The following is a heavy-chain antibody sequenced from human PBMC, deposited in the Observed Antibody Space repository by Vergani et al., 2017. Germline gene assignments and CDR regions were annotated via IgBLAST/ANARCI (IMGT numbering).Heavy chain of an antibody. Sequence: QVQLVESGGGVVQPGGSLRLSCVASGFSVSNSGMHWVRQTPGKGLEWVAFIQYDGSDIFYADFVEGRFTISRDNSKKSLYLQMNSLRGEDTAVYYCARGNSLGSYWGQGTLVTVSS. D-gene: IGHD1-7*01. CDR3: ARGNSLGSY. J-gene: IGHJ4*02. V-gene: IGHV3-30*02. CDR2: IQYDGSDI. CDR1: GFSVSNSG.